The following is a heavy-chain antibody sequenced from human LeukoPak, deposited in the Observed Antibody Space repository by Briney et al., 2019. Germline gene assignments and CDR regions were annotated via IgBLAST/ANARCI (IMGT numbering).Heavy chain of an antibody. J-gene: IGHJ4*02. D-gene: IGHD1-1*01. CDR2: IYSGGST. CDR1: GFTVSSNY. CDR3: ARYVPVKTGTTRASFDY. V-gene: IGHV3-53*01. Sequence: GGSLRLSCAASGFTVSSNYMSWVRQAPGKGLEWVSVIYSGGSTYYADSVKGRFTISRDNSKNTLYLQMNSLRAEDTAVYYCARYVPVKTGTTRASFDYWGQGALVTVSS.